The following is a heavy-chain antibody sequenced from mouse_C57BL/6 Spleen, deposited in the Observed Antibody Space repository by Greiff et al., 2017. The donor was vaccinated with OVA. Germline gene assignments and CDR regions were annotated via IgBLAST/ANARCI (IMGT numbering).Heavy chain of an antibody. CDR1: GYTFTDYY. Sequence: VQLQQSGPGLVKPGASVKISCKASGYTFTDYYMNWVKQSHGKSLEWIGDINPNNGGTSYNQKFKGKATLTVDKSSSTAYMELRSLTSEDSAVYYCARGGYYGSRRYFDVWGTGTTVTVSS. D-gene: IGHD1-1*01. CDR3: ARGGYYGSRRYFDV. V-gene: IGHV1-26*01. J-gene: IGHJ1*03. CDR2: INPNNGGT.